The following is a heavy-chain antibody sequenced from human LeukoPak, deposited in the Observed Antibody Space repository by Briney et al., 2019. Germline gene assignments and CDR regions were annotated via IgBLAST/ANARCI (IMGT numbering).Heavy chain of an antibody. CDR1: GFTFSSYW. Sequence: PGGSLRLSCAASGFTFSSYWMRWVRQPPGKGLEWVANIKNDGSEKDYVDSVKGRLTISRDNAKNSLYLQMNSLRAEDTAVYYCARGLRWCDYWGQGTLVTVSS. CDR3: ARGLRWCDY. V-gene: IGHV3-7*01. J-gene: IGHJ4*02. CDR2: IKNDGSEK. D-gene: IGHD4-23*01.